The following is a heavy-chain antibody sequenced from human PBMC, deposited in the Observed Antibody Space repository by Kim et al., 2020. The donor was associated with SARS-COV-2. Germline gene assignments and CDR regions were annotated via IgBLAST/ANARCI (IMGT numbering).Heavy chain of an antibody. J-gene: IGHJ4*02. CDR3: AKDENYYDSSGLDY. D-gene: IGHD3-22*01. Sequence: AHSVKGRLTISRDNSKNTLYLQMNSLRAEDTAVYYCAKDENYYDSSGLDYRGQGTLVTVSS. V-gene: IGHV3-23*01.